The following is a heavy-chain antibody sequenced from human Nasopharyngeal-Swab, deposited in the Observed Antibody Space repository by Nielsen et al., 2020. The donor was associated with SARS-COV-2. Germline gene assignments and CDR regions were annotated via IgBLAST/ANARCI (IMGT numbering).Heavy chain of an antibody. CDR1: GFTFSSYW. D-gene: IGHD3-10*01. Sequence: GGSLRLSCAASGFTFSSYWMSWVRQAPGKGLEWVANIKQDGSEKYYVDSVKGRFTISRDNAKNSLYLQMNSLRAEDTAVYYCASIGDPHMVRGVIITQDYWGQGTLVTVSS. CDR2: IKQDGSEK. J-gene: IGHJ4*02. CDR3: ASIGDPHMVRGVIITQDY. V-gene: IGHV3-7*01.